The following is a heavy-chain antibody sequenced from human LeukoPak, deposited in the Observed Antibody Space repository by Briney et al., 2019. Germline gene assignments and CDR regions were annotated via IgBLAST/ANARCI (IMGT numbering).Heavy chain of an antibody. Sequence: ASVKVSCKASGYTFTGYYMHWVRQAPGQGLEWMGWINPNSGGTNYAQKFQGRVTMTRDTSISTAYMELSRLRSDDTAVYYCARVLSYGYSSSWYRGYLQHWGQGTLVTVSS. CDR3: ARVLSYGYSSSWYRGYLQH. D-gene: IGHD6-13*01. J-gene: IGHJ1*01. V-gene: IGHV1-2*02. CDR1: GYTFTGYY. CDR2: INPNSGGT.